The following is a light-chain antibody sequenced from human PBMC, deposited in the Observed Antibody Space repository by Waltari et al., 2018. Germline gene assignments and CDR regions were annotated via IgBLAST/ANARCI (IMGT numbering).Light chain of an antibody. V-gene: IGLV1-40*03. Sequence: QSVLTQPPSVSGAPGQTVTISCTGAFSNIGEGPAVQWYQRLPGAAPKLLIHKNNNRPSGVPSRFSCSTSGASASLIIAGLQSEDEADYYCQSYDNKLKVFGSVTKVNVL. CDR3: QSYDNKLKV. CDR2: KNN. CDR1: FSNIGEGPA. J-gene: IGLJ6*01.